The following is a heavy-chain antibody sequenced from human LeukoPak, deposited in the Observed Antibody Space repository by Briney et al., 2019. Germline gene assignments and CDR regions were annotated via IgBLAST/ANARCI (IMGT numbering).Heavy chain of an antibody. J-gene: IGHJ3*02. D-gene: IGHD1-26*01. V-gene: IGHV3-64*01. Sequence: RRALKPSCLASGVTFRPEAMEWIRRSPRNQLKKDSAISSNGGSTYYANSVKGRFTISRDNSKNTLYLQMGSLRAEDMAVYYCARVRNSGSYFGAFDIWGQGTMVTVSS. CDR3: ARVRNSGSYFGAFDI. CDR1: GVTFRPEA. CDR2: ISSNGGST.